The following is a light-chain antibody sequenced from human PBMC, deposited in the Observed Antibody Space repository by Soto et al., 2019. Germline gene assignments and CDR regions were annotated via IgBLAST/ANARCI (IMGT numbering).Light chain of an antibody. Sequence: EIVMTQSPATLSVSPGERAILSCRASQSVSSKLAWYQQKPGQAPRLLIYDASTRATGIPARFSGSGSGTEFTLTITSLQSEDFAVYYCQQYNKWPPRTFGQGTKVEIK. CDR2: DAS. J-gene: IGKJ1*01. V-gene: IGKV3-15*01. CDR3: QQYNKWPPRT. CDR1: QSVSSK.